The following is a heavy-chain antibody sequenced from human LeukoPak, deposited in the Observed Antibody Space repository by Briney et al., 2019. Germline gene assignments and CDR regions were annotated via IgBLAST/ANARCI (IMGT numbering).Heavy chain of an antibody. V-gene: IGHV1-69*05. J-gene: IGHJ4*02. D-gene: IGHD5-18*01. CDR3: AREISAFGYSYES. CDR1: GGTFSSYA. CDR2: IISIFGTA. Sequence: SVKVSCKASGGTFSSYAISWVRQAPGQGREWMGRIISIFGTAHYAKKLQGRVTITTDESTSTAYMELSRLRSEDTAVYYGAREISAFGYSYESGGQGNLVSVSS.